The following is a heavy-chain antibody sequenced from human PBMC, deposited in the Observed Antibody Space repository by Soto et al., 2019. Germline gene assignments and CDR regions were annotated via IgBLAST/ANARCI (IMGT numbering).Heavy chain of an antibody. CDR1: Y. CDR3: TRGAGAPWVRFDS. D-gene: IGHD3-22*01. V-gene: IGHV4-39*07. CDR2: ISYSAKT. J-gene: IGHJ4*02. Sequence: YWIGWVRQMPGKGLEWIGSISYSAKTFYNPSLASRFSMAVDTSKNQFSLRLTSVTAADTALYYCTRGAGAPWVRFDSWGQGTPVTVSS.